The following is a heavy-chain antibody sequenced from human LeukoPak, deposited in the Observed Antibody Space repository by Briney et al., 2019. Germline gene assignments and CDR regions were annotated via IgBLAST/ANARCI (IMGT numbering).Heavy chain of an antibody. CDR1: GFTVSSNY. D-gene: IGHD6-13*01. Sequence: GGSLRLSCAASGFTVSSNYMSWVRQAPGKGLEWVSVIYSGGSTYYADSVKGRLTISRDNSKNTLYLQMNSLRAEDTAVYYCARGCAGYSSSWWSYYYYYYMDVWGKGTTVTVSS. V-gene: IGHV3-66*01. J-gene: IGHJ6*03. CDR2: IYSGGST. CDR3: ARGCAGYSSSWWSYYYYYYMDV.